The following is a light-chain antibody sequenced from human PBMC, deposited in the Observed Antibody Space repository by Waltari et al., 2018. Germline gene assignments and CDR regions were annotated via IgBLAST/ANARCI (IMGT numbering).Light chain of an antibody. J-gene: IGLJ3*02. CDR1: SGHSSNV. CDR3: QTGGHGTWV. CDR2: VNSDGSH. Sequence: QLVLTQSPSASASLGASVKLTCTLSSGHSSNVIAGHQQQPEKGPRYLVKVNSDGSHSKWDKIPDRFSGSSSGAEHYLTISSLQSEDEADYYCQTGGHGTWVFGGGTKLTVL. V-gene: IGLV4-69*01.